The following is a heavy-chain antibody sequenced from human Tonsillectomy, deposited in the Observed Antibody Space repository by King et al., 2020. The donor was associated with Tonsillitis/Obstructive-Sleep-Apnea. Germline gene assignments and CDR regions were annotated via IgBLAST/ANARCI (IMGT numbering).Heavy chain of an antibody. V-gene: IGHV3-23*04. Sequence: VQLVQSGGGLVQPGGSLRLSCAASGFTFSSYAMSWCRQAPGKGLEWFPAIRGRGGRTSYADSVKGRFTISRDNSKNTLYLQMNSLRAEDTAVYYCAKPYSGYDYWGQGTLVTVSS. J-gene: IGHJ4*02. D-gene: IGHD5-12*01. CDR1: GFTFSSYA. CDR2: IRGRGGRT. CDR3: AKPYSGYDY.